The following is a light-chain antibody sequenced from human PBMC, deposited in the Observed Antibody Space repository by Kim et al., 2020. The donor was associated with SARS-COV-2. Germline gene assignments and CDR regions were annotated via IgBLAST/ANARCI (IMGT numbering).Light chain of an antibody. J-gene: IGKJ2*01. Sequence: SAAVGEGVTITCRASQGINNYLAWYQQKPGRAPKLLIYVASTLQSGVPSRFSGSGSDTEFTLTISNLQPEDFATYYCQQLKSYPQTFGQGTKLEI. CDR2: VAS. CDR3: QQLKSYPQT. V-gene: IGKV1-9*01. CDR1: QGINNY.